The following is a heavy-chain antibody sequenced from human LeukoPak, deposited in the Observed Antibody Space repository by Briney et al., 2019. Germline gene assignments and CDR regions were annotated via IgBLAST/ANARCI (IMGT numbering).Heavy chain of an antibody. J-gene: IGHJ4*02. CDR1: GFTFSSYS. D-gene: IGHD3-22*01. V-gene: IGHV3-21*01. CDR2: ISSSSSYI. CDR3: ARAPAVVASFDY. Sequence: AGGSLRLSCAASGFTFSSYSMNWVRQAPGKGLEWVSSISSSSSYIYYADSVKGRFTISRDNAKNSLYLQMNSLRAEDTAVNYCARAPAVVASFDYWGQGTLVTVSS.